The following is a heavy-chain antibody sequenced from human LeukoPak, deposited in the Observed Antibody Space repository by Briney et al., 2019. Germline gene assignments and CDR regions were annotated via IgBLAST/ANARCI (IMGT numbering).Heavy chain of an antibody. CDR1: GGSISSYY. CDR3: ARDRDMASFDY. J-gene: IGHJ4*02. CDR2: IYYSGST. Sequence: PSEILSLTCTVSGGSISSYYWSWIRQPPGKGLEWIGYIYYSGSTNYNPSLKSRVTISVDTSKNQFSLKLSSVTAADTAVYYCARDRDMASFDYWGQGTLVTVSS. V-gene: IGHV4-59*01. D-gene: IGHD5-24*01.